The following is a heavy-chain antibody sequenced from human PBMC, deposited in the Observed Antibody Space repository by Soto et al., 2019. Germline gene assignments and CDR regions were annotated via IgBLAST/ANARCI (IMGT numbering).Heavy chain of an antibody. J-gene: IGHJ6*02. CDR1: GFTFSNYA. CDR2: ISGSGGST. CDR3: AKGRSYYYYYGVDV. Sequence: GSLRLSCAASGFTFSNYAMSWVRQAPEKGLEWVSVISGSGGSTYYADSVKGRFTISRDNSKSTLYLQMNSLRAEDTALYYCAKGRSYYYYYGVDVWGQGTTVTVSS. V-gene: IGHV3-23*01.